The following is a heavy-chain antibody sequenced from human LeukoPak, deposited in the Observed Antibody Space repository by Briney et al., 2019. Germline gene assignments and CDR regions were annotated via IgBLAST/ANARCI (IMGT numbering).Heavy chain of an antibody. Sequence: SETLSLTCAVYGGSFSGYYWSWIRQPPPKGLEWIGEINHSGSTNYNPSLKSRVTISVDTSKNQFSLKMSPVTAADTAVYYCASTIISGYRIDYWGQGALVTVSS. D-gene: IGHD3-22*01. J-gene: IGHJ4*02. CDR3: ASTIISGYRIDY. CDR1: GGSFSGYY. CDR2: INHSGST. V-gene: IGHV4-34*01.